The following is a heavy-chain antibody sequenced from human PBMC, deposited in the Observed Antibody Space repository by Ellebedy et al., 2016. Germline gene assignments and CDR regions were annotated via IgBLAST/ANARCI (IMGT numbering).Heavy chain of an antibody. Sequence: GESLKISCAASGFTFDDYTMHWVRQAPGKGLEWVSLISWDGGSTYYADSVKGRFTISRDNSKNSLYLQMNSLRTEDTALYYCAKDISDYYDSSGYYGMDVWGQGTTVTVSS. CDR1: GFTFDDYT. J-gene: IGHJ6*02. CDR3: AKDISDYYDSSGYYGMDV. V-gene: IGHV3-43*01. D-gene: IGHD3-22*01. CDR2: ISWDGGST.